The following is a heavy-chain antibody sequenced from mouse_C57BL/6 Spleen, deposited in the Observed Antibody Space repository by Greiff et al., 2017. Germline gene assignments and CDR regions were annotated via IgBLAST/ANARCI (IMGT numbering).Heavy chain of an antibody. D-gene: IGHD2-3*01. CDR1: GYTFTSYW. Sequence: QVQLQQSGAELVMPGASVKLSCKASGYTFTSYWMHWVKQRPGQGLEWIGEIDPSDSYTNYNQKFKGKSTLTVDKSSSTAYMQLSSLTSEDSAVYYGARFYDSAWFAYWGQGTLVTVSA. J-gene: IGHJ3*01. CDR2: IDPSDSYT. V-gene: IGHV1-69*01. CDR3: ARFYDSAWFAY.